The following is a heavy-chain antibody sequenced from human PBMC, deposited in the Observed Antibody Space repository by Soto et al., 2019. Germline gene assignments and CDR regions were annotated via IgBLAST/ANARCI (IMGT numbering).Heavy chain of an antibody. CDR3: ARDQEVNYSDYGGSDHYYGMDV. Sequence: QVQLQESGPGLVTPSQTLSLTCTVSGGSISSGGYYWSWIRQPPGKGLEWIGYIYYTGSTYYNPSLKSRVTISVDTSENQFSLKLSSVTAADTAVYYCARDQEVNYSDYGGSDHYYGMDVWGQGTPVTVSS. D-gene: IGHD4-17*01. CDR1: GGSISSGGYY. J-gene: IGHJ6*02. CDR2: IYYTGST. V-gene: IGHV4-31*03.